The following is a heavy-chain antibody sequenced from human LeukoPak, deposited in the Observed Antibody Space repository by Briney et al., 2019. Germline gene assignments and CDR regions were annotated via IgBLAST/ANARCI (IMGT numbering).Heavy chain of an antibody. CDR3: ARGLTMVREVMGMDV. V-gene: IGHV1-46*01. J-gene: IGHJ6*03. CDR1: GYTFTSYY. CDR2: INPSGGST. D-gene: IGHD3-10*01. Sequence: GASVKVSCKASGYTFTSYYMHWVRQAPGQGLEWMGIINPSGGSTSYAQKFQGRVTMTRDMSTSTVYMELSSLRSEDTAVYYCARGLTMVREVMGMDVWGKGTTVTISS.